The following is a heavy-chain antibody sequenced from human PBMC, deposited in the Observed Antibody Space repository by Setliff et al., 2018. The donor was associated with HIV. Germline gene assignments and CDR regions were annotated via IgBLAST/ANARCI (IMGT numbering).Heavy chain of an antibody. CDR2: IIPIFGTA. CDR1: GGTFSSYA. V-gene: IGHV1-69*05. J-gene: IGHJ5*02. Sequence: SVKVSCMASGGTFSSYAISWVRQAPGQGLEWMGGIIPIFGTANYAQKFQGRVTITTYESTSTAYMELSSPISEDTAVYYCARDLRYCSGGSCWRQGWFDPWGQGTLVTVSS. CDR3: ARDLRYCSGGSCWRQGWFDP. D-gene: IGHD2-15*01.